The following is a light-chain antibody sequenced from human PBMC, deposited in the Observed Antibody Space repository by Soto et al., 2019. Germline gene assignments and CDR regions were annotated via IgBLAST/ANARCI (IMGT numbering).Light chain of an antibody. V-gene: IGLV1-44*01. Sequence: QSVLTQPPSASGTPGQRVTISCSGSSSNIGSNTVNWYQQFPGTAPKLLIYRNNQRPSGVPDRFSGSKSGTSASLAISGHQSEDEADYYCAAWDDSLNGYVFGTGTKLTVL. J-gene: IGLJ1*01. CDR2: RNN. CDR3: AAWDDSLNGYV. CDR1: SSNIGSNT.